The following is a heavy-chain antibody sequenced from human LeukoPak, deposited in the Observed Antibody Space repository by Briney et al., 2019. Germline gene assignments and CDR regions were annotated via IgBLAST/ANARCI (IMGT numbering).Heavy chain of an antibody. CDR1: GFTFSSYE. CDR3: ARGPYGPGSLYPH. V-gene: IGHV3-48*03. D-gene: IGHD3-10*01. Sequence: GGSLRLSCAASGFTFSSYEMNWVRQAPGKGLEWVSYISSSGSTIYYADSVKGRFTISRDNAKNSLYLQMNSLRAEDTALYYCARGPYGPGSLYPHWGQGTLVTVSS. CDR2: ISSSGSTI. J-gene: IGHJ4*02.